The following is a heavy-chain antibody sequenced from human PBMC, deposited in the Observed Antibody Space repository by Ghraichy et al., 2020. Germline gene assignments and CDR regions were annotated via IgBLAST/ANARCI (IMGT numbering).Heavy chain of an antibody. CDR2: IYYSGST. CDR1: GGSISSSNYY. J-gene: IGHJ5*02. Sequence: SETLSLTCTVSGGSISSSNYYWGWIRQPPGKGLEWIGSIYYSGSTYYNSSLKSRVTISVDTSKNQFSLRLNSVIAADTAVYYCARLYQLLNWFDPWGQGTLVNVSS. D-gene: IGHD2-2*01. V-gene: IGHV4-39*01. CDR3: ARLYQLLNWFDP.